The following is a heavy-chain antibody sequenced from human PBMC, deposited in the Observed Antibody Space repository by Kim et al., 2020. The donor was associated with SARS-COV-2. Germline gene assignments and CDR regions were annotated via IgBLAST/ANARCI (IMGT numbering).Heavy chain of an antibody. J-gene: IGHJ5*02. V-gene: IGHV4-34*01. Sequence: SETLSLTCAVYGGSFSGYYWSWIRQPPGKGLEWIGEINHSGSTNYNPSLKSRVTISVDTSKNQFSLKLSSVTAADTAVYYCARSPPKYSSSWYAWFDPWGQGTLVTVSS. CDR2: INHSGST. CDR3: ARSPPKYSSSWYAWFDP. D-gene: IGHD6-13*01. CDR1: GGSFSGYY.